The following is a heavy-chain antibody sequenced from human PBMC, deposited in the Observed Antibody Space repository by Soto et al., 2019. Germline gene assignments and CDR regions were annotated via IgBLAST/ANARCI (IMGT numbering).Heavy chain of an antibody. V-gene: IGHV4-31*03. J-gene: IGHJ4*02. CDR3: ARADGGGVVMFDD. CDR1: GGSISSGGYY. CDR2: IYYSGST. D-gene: IGHD3-3*01. Sequence: PSETLALTCTVSGGSISSGGYYWSWIRQHPGKGLEWIGYIYYSGSTYYNPSLKSRVTISVDTSKNQFSLKLSSVTAADTAVYYCARADGGGVVMFDDWGQGTLVTVAS.